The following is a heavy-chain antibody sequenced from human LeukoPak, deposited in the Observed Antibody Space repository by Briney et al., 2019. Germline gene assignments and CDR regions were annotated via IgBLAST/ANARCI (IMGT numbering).Heavy chain of an antibody. Sequence: RASVKVSCKASGGPFSGSAISWVRQAPGQGLEWMGGIIPKFGTPNYAQKFQGRITITTDESTSTAYMEASSLRSEDTAVYYCAGTIATFGMVIKGIYFDFWGQGTLVTVSS. CDR2: IIPKFGTP. CDR3: AGTIATFGMVIKGIYFDF. J-gene: IGHJ4*02. CDR1: GGPFSGSA. D-gene: IGHD3-3*01. V-gene: IGHV1-69*05.